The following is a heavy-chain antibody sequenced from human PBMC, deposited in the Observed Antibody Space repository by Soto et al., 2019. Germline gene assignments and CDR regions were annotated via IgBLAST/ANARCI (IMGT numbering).Heavy chain of an antibody. J-gene: IGHJ4*02. CDR2: ISAGGVKT. D-gene: IGHD5-18*01. CDR3: AKEGEYSFGYYFDY. Sequence: PGGSLRLSSGPSGFPFSIFAPNWVRQAPGKGLEWVSRISAGGVKTYYADSVKGRFTVSRDNSEDTVFLQMNSLRADDTAVYYCAKEGEYSFGYYFDYWGQGT. CDR1: GFPFSIFA. V-gene: IGHV3-23*01.